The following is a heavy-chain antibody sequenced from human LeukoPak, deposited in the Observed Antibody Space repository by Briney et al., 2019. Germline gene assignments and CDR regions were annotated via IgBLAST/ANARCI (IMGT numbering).Heavy chain of an antibody. Sequence: ASVKVPCKVSGYTVPELSMNWVRQAPGKGLEWMGGFDPEAGETIYAQKFKGRFTMTEDSSINIAYMELSSLRSEDTAVYYCTTVLYSSNLAWFDPWGQGTLVTVSS. CDR3: TTVLYSSNLAWFDP. V-gene: IGHV1-24*01. CDR2: FDPEAGET. CDR1: GYTVPELS. D-gene: IGHD6-13*01. J-gene: IGHJ5*02.